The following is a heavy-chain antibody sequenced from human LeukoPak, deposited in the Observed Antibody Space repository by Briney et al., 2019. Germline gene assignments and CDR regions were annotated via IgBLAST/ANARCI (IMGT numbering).Heavy chain of an antibody. V-gene: IGHV4-39*07. J-gene: IGHJ4*02. CDR1: GGSISTSNYY. CDR3: ARRRKKTKLLWFGELSGPFDY. Sequence: SETLSLTCTVSGGSISTSNYYWGWIRQPPGKGLEWIGNIFYSGSTYYSPSLKSRVTISLDTSRNQFSLKLNSVTAADTAVYYCARRRKKTKLLWFGELSGPFDYWGQGTLVTVSS. CDR2: IFYSGST. D-gene: IGHD3-10*01.